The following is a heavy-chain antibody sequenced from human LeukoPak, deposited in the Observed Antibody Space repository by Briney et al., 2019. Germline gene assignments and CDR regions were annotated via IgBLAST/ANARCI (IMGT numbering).Heavy chain of an antibody. Sequence: GGSLRLSCAASGFTFSSYGMHWVRQAPGKGLEWVAFIRYDGSNKYYADSVKGRFTISRDNSKNTLYLQMNSLRAEDTAVYYCARDQYSGSYYGRYNWFDPWGQGTLVTVSS. V-gene: IGHV3-30*02. CDR3: ARDQYSGSYYGRYNWFDP. CDR2: IRYDGSNK. CDR1: GFTFSSYG. J-gene: IGHJ5*02. D-gene: IGHD1-26*01.